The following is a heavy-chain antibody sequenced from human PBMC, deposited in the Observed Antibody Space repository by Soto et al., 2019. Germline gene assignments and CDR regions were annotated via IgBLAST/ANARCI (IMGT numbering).Heavy chain of an antibody. Sequence: KPSETLSLTCTVSGGSISSGGYYCSWIRQHPGKGLEWIGHIYHSGTTYYNPSLKSRVTISVDTSKNQISLKLTSVSAADTAVYYCATKYYDSRGYYYIDSWGQGTPVPVYS. CDR2: IYHSGTT. D-gene: IGHD3-22*01. V-gene: IGHV4-31*03. J-gene: IGHJ4*02. CDR1: GGSISSGGYY. CDR3: ATKYYDSRGYYYIDS.